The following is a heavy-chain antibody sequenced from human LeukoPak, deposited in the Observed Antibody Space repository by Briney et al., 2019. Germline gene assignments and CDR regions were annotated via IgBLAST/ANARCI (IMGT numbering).Heavy chain of an antibody. Sequence: ASVKVSCKASGYTFTSYDINWVRQATGQGLEWMGWMNPNSGNTGYAQKFQGRVTMTRNTSISTAYMELSSLRSEDTAVYYCAIDDSTDEKQQLSTYWGQGTLVTVSS. V-gene: IGHV1-8*01. D-gene: IGHD6-13*01. CDR1: GYTFTSYD. CDR2: MNPNSGNT. J-gene: IGHJ4*02. CDR3: AIDDSTDEKQQLSTY.